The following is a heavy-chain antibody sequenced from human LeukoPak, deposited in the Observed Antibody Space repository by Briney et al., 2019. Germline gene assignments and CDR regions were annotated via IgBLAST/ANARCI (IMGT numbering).Heavy chain of an antibody. D-gene: IGHD3-10*01. J-gene: IGHJ6*02. V-gene: IGHV1-2*02. Sequence: ASVKVSCKASGYTFTGYYMHWVRQAPGQGLEWMGWINPNSGGTNYAQKFQGRVTMIRDTSISTAYMELSRLRSDDAAVYYCVRDRLLWFGELSYGMDVWGQGTTVTVSS. CDR3: VRDRLLWFGELSYGMDV. CDR2: INPNSGGT. CDR1: GYTFTGYY.